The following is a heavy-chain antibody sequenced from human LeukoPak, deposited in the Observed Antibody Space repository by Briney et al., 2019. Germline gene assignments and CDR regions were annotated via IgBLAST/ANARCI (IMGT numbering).Heavy chain of an antibody. Sequence: PSETLSLTCTVSGGSISSDYWSWIRQPPGKGLEWIGYIYYRGSTNYNPSLKSQVTITVDTSKNQFSLKLSSVTAADTAVYYCARLSGYSSGHYYSDYWGQGTLVTVSS. V-gene: IGHV4-59*01. CDR3: ARLSGYSSGHYYSDY. CDR2: IYYRGST. J-gene: IGHJ4*02. CDR1: GGSISSDY. D-gene: IGHD3-22*01.